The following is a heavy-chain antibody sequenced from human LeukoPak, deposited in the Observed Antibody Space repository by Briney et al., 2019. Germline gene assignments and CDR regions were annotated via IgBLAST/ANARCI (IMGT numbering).Heavy chain of an antibody. CDR3: ARDYFGSSAYYGVSYYYYMDV. CDR1: GYTFTSYY. J-gene: IGHJ6*03. D-gene: IGHD3-22*01. Sequence: ASVKVSCKASGYTFTSYYIHWVRQAPGQGLEWMGIINPRGGGTNYAQKFQGRVTMTRDTSTSTVFMELTSLRSDDTAVYYCARDYFGSSAYYGVSYYYYMDVWGKGTTVTISS. V-gene: IGHV1-46*01. CDR2: INPRGGGT.